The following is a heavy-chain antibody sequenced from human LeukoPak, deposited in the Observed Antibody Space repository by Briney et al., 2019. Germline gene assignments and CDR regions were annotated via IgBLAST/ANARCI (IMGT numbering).Heavy chain of an antibody. CDR1: GFTFSSYE. V-gene: IGHV3-48*01. CDR3: ARERPYYDILTGYYRRNWFDP. D-gene: IGHD3-9*01. Sequence: GGSLRLSCAASGFTFSSYEMNWVRQAPGKGLEWVSYISSSSSTIYYADSVKGRFTISRDNAKNSLYLQMNSLRAEDTAVYYCARERPYYDILTGYYRRNWFDPWGQGTLVTVSS. CDR2: ISSSSSTI. J-gene: IGHJ5*02.